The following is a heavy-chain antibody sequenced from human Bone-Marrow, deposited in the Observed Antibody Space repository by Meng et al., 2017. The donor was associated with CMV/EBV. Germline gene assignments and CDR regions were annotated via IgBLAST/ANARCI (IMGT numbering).Heavy chain of an antibody. J-gene: IGHJ6*02. CDR2: ISSSGSTI. Sequence: GGSLRLSCAAYGFTFSSYEMNWVRQAPGKRLEWVSSISSSGSTIYYADSVKGRFTISRDNAKNSLYLQMNSLRAEDTAVYYCATNDGIHYYYGMDVWGQGTTVTVSS. CDR3: ATNDGIHYYYGMDV. CDR1: GFTFSSYE. D-gene: IGHD1-1*01. V-gene: IGHV3-48*03.